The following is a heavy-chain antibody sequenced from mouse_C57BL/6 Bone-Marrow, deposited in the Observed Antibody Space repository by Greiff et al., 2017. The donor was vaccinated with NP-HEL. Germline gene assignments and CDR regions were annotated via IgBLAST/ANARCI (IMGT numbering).Heavy chain of an antibody. Sequence: QVTLKESGPGILQSSQTLSLPCSFSGFSLSTSGMGVSWIRQPSGKGLEWLAHIYWDDDKRYNPSLKSRLTISKDTSRNQVFLKITSVDTADTATYYCARRDGYYEWYFDVWGTGTTVTVSS. D-gene: IGHD2-3*01. CDR3: ARRDGYYEWYFDV. CDR2: IYWDDDK. J-gene: IGHJ1*03. V-gene: IGHV8-12*01. CDR1: GFSLSTSGMG.